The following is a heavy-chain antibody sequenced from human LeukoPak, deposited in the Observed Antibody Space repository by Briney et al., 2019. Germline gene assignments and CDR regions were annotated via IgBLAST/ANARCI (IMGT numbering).Heavy chain of an antibody. CDR2: IYYGGST. CDR3: ARVARYCSSTSCYYFDY. V-gene: IGHV4-31*01. Sequence: SETLSLTCTVSGGSISSGGYYWSWIRQHPGKGLEWIGYIYYGGSTYYNPSLKSQVTISVDTSKNQFSLKLSSVTAADTAVYYCARVARYCSSTSCYYFDYWGQGTLVTVSS. CDR1: GGSISSGGYY. J-gene: IGHJ4*02. D-gene: IGHD2-2*01.